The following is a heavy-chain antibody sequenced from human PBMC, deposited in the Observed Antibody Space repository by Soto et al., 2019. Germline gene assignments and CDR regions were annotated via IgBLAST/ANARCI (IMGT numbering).Heavy chain of an antibody. Sequence: GGSLRLSCAASGFTFSSYSMNWVRQAPGKGLEWVSSISSSSSYIYYADSVKGRFTISRDNAKNSLCLQMNSLRAEDTAVYYCTRDFQGPLDYGMDVWGQGTTVTVSS. V-gene: IGHV3-21*01. CDR1: GFTFSSYS. CDR2: ISSSSSYI. D-gene: IGHD1-1*01. J-gene: IGHJ6*02. CDR3: TRDFQGPLDYGMDV.